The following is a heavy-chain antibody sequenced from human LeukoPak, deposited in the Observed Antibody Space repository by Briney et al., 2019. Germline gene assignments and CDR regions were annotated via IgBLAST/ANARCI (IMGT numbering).Heavy chain of an antibody. D-gene: IGHD1/OR15-1a*01. CDR3: ARGITGITRFNYYYYMDV. CDR1: GYTFTSYD. CDR2: MNPNSGNT. Sequence: GASVKVSCKASGYTFTSYDINWVRQATGQGLEWMGWMNPNSGNTGYAQKFQGRVTMTRNTSISTAYMELSSLRSEDTAVYYCARGITGITRFNYYYYMDVWGKGTTVTISS. J-gene: IGHJ6*03. V-gene: IGHV1-8*01.